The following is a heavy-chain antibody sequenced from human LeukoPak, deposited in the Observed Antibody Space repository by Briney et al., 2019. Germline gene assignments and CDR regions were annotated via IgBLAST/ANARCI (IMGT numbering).Heavy chain of an antibody. CDR2: IYYSGST. J-gene: IGHJ3*02. D-gene: IGHD3-22*01. V-gene: IGHV4-59*12. Sequence: PGGSLRLSCAASGFTFSSYSMNWVRQAPGKGLEWIGYIYYSGSTNYNPSLKSRVTISVDTSKNQFSLKLSSVTAADTAVYYCAREDYYDSSGYRGMPFDIWGQGTMVTVSS. CDR1: GFTFSSYS. CDR3: AREDYYDSSGYRGMPFDI.